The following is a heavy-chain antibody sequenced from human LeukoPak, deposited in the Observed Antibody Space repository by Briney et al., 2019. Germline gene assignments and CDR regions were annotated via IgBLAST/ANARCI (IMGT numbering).Heavy chain of an antibody. V-gene: IGHV4-30-2*01. CDR2: IYHSGST. D-gene: IGHD1-26*01. CDR1: GGSISSGHSS. CDR3: ARGGTAFDI. Sequence: PSQTLSLTCAVSGGSISSGHSSWNWFRQPPGKGLEWIGYIYHSGSTYYNPSLKSRVAISVDRSKNQFSLKPRSVTAADTALYYCARGGTAFDIWGQGTMVTVSS. J-gene: IGHJ3*02.